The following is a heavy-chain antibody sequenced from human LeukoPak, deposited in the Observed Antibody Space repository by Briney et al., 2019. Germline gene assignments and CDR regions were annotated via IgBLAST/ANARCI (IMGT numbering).Heavy chain of an antibody. Sequence: TSVTVSCKASGFTFTGSIMQWVRQARGQRLEWIGWIDVGSGNTNYAQKFQERVTITRDMSTSTAYMELSSLRSEDTAVYYCAADTAVAGTSRVLDALDIWGQGTMVTVSS. J-gene: IGHJ3*02. CDR3: AADTAVAGTSRVLDALDI. D-gene: IGHD6-13*01. CDR1: GFTFTGSI. V-gene: IGHV1-58*02. CDR2: IDVGSGNT.